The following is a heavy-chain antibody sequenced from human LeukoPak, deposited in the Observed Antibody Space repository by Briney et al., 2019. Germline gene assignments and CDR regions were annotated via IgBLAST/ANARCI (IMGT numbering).Heavy chain of an antibody. Sequence: ESSETLSLTCTVSGGSISSYYWSWIRQPAGKGLEWIGRIYTSGNTNYNPSLKSRVTISVDTSKSQFSLRLSSVTAADTAVYYCARRTRVGATWYFDYWGQGTLVTVSS. V-gene: IGHV4-4*07. D-gene: IGHD1-26*01. CDR3: ARRTRVGATWYFDY. J-gene: IGHJ4*02. CDR1: GGSISSYY. CDR2: IYTSGNT.